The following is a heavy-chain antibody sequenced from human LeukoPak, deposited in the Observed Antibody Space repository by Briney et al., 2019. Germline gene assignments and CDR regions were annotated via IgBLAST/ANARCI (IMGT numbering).Heavy chain of an antibody. V-gene: IGHV3-23*01. D-gene: IGHD3-3*01. J-gene: IGHJ6*02. CDR2: MPRTVPTS. CDR1: A. Sequence: AMNXXRXXXGKGLEXVSGMPRTVPTSYSAASANGRFTISRDNSKSTLDLQITSLRAEDTAVYYCAKWVPRSLESIYGMDVWGQGTTVTVSS. CDR3: AKWVPRSLESIYGMDV.